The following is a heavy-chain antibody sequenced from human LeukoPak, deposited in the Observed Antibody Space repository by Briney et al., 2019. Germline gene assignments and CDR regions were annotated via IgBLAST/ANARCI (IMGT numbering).Heavy chain of an antibody. D-gene: IGHD1-26*01. V-gene: IGHV3-11*01. CDR1: GFTFSDYY. J-gene: IGHJ3*02. CDR3: ARDAKDSGRPPRGDAFDI. CDR2: ISSSGSTI. Sequence: PGGSLRLSCAASGFTFSDYYMSWIRQAPGEGLEWVSYISSSGSTIYYADSVKGRFTISRDNAKNSLYLQMNSLRAEDTAVYYCARDAKDSGRPPRGDAFDIWGRGTMVTVSS.